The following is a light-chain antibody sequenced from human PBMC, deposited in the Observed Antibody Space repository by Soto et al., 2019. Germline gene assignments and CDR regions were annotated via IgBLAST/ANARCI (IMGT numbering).Light chain of an antibody. J-gene: IGKJ1*01. CDR3: QHYGGMWK. CDR1: QSISSW. V-gene: IGKV1-5*03. Sequence: IQMTQSPSTLSASVGDRVTITCRASQSISSWLAWYQQKPGKAPKLLIYKASSLESGVPSRFSGSGYGTEFTLTIRSLQPDDFATYCCQHYGGMWKFGQGTKVDIK. CDR2: KAS.